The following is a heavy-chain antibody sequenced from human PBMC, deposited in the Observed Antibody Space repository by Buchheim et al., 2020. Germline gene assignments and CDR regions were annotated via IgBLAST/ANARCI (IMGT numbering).Heavy chain of an antibody. CDR3: ARDGKIAVAGTAYYYGMDV. V-gene: IGHV3-48*03. CDR2: ISSSGSTI. Sequence: EVQLVESGGGLVQPGGSLRLSCAASGFTFSSYEMNWVRQAPGKELEWVSYISSSGSTIYYADSVKGRFTISRENAKNSLYLQMNSLRAEDTAVYYCARDGKIAVAGTAYYYGMDVWGQGTT. CDR1: GFTFSSYE. J-gene: IGHJ6*02. D-gene: IGHD6-19*01.